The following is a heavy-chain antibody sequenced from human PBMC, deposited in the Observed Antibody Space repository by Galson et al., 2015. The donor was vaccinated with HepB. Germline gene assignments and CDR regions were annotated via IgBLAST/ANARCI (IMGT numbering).Heavy chain of an antibody. CDR3: ATWGYCSSTSCYRDY. V-gene: IGHV1-24*01. D-gene: IGHD2-2*01. J-gene: IGHJ4*02. Sequence: SVKVSCKVSGYTLTELSMHWVRQAPGKGLEWMGGFDPEDGETIYAQKFQGRVTMTEDTSTDTAYMELSSLRSEDTAVYYCATWGYCSSTSCYRDYWAREPWSPSPQ. CDR2: FDPEDGET. CDR1: GYTLTELS.